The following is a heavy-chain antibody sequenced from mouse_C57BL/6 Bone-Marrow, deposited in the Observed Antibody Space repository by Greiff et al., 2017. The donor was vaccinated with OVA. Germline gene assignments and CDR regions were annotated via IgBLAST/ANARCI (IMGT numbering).Heavy chain of an antibody. CDR2: IDPSDSET. D-gene: IGHD1-1*01. CDR1: GYTFTSYW. Sequence: VQLQQPGAELVRPGSSVKLSCKASGYTFTSYWMHWVKQRPIQGLEWIGNIDPSDSETHYNQKFKDKATLTVDKSSSTAYMQLSSLTSEDSAVYFCARSDTTVVPYWYFDVWGTGTTVTVSS. CDR3: ARSDTTVVPYWYFDV. V-gene: IGHV1-52*01. J-gene: IGHJ1*03.